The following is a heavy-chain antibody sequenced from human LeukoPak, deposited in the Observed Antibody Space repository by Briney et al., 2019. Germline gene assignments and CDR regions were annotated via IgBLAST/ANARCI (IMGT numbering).Heavy chain of an antibody. CDR3: TRESSTSPYYFDY. D-gene: IGHD2-2*01. J-gene: IGHJ4*02. CDR1: GYTFTSYG. CDR2: INTHNGNT. Sequence: ASVKVSCKASGYTFTSYGISWVRQAPGQGLEWVGWINTHNGNTIYAQKLQGRVTMTTDTSTSTGYMELRSLTSDDTAVYYCTRESSTSPYYFDYWGQGTLVSVSS. V-gene: IGHV1-18*01.